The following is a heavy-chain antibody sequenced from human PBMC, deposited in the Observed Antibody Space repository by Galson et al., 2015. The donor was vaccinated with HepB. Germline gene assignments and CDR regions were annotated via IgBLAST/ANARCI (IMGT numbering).Heavy chain of an antibody. CDR3: ARHPITFDYAETDH. D-gene: IGHD3-16*01. V-gene: IGHV5-51*01. CDR2: IYPADSDT. J-gene: IGHJ4*02. CDR1: GYTFTSFW. Sequence: QSGAEVKKPGESLRISCKASGYTFTSFWIGWVRQMPGKGLEWMGIIYPADSDTRYSPSFQGQVSISVDKSITTAYLQWSSLEASDTAMYYCARHPITFDYAETDHWGQGTLVTVSS.